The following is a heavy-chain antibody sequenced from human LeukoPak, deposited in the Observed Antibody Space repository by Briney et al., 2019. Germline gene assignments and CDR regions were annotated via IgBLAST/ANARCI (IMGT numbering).Heavy chain of an antibody. CDR3: ARLFYDYGDLFAFDI. CDR2: INPNSGGT. Sequence: GASVKVSCKASGYSFTGHYMHWARQAPGQGLEWMGWINPNSGGTNSAQKFQGRVTMTRDTSISTAYMELSSLRSDDTAVYYCARLFYDYGDLFAFDIWGQGTMVTVSS. CDR1: GYSFTGHY. V-gene: IGHV1-2*02. D-gene: IGHD4-17*01. J-gene: IGHJ3*02.